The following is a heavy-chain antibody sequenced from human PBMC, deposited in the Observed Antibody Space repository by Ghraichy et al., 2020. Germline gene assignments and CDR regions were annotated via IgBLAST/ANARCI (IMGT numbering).Heavy chain of an antibody. CDR2: IIPVFATA. V-gene: IGHV1-69*13. D-gene: IGHD3-10*01. CDR3: ARDSSGTMFQGVSDY. Sequence: SVKVSCKASGAPFSTYAINWVRQAPGQVLEWMGGIIPVFATANYAQKFQGRVTITADESTSTAYMELSSLRSEDTAVYYCARDSSGTMFQGVSDYWGQGTLVTVSS. CDR1: GAPFSTYA. J-gene: IGHJ4*02.